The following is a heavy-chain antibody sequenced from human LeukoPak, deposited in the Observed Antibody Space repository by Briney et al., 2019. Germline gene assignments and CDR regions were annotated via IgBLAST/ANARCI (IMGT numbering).Heavy chain of an antibody. Sequence: KPGGSLRLSCAASGFTFSSYSMNWVRQAPGKGLEWVSSISSSSSYIYYADSVKGRFTISRDNAKNSLYLQMNSLRAEDTAVYYCARDRKGYPLGYYYYGMDVWGQGTTVTVSS. J-gene: IGHJ6*02. V-gene: IGHV3-21*01. D-gene: IGHD5-12*01. CDR3: ARDRKGYPLGYYYYGMDV. CDR1: GFTFSSYS. CDR2: ISSSSSYI.